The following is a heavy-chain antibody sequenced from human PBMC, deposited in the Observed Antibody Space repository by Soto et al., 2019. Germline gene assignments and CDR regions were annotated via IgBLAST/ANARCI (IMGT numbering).Heavy chain of an antibody. CDR3: ARGLPPRVGATIGPFDY. D-gene: IGHD1-26*01. CDR1: GGTFSSYA. CDR2: IIPIFGTA. J-gene: IGHJ4*02. Sequence: QVQLVQSGAEVKKPGSSVKVSCKASGGTFSSYAISWVRQAPGQGLEWMGGIIPIFGTANYAQKFQGRVTITADEYTSTAYMELSSLRYEDTAVYYCARGLPPRVGATIGPFDYWGQGTLVTVSS. V-gene: IGHV1-69*01.